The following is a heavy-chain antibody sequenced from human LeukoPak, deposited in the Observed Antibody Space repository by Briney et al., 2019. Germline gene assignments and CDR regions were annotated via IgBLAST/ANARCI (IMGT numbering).Heavy chain of an antibody. CDR3: ARRDGYNMGAFDI. CDR1: GFGFSTEW. Sequence: GVSLKISSRGSGFGFSTEWVGWVRPMPGKGLEWRGVMYPGDSDTRYSPSFQGQFTISADKSISTAYLQWSSLKASDTAMYYCARRDGYNMGAFDIWGQGTMVTVSS. CDR2: MYPGDSDT. V-gene: IGHV5-51*01. D-gene: IGHD5-24*01. J-gene: IGHJ3*02.